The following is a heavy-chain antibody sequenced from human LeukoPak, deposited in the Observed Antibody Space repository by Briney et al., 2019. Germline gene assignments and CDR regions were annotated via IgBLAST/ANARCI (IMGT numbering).Heavy chain of an antibody. D-gene: IGHD2-2*01. CDR2: IVPMFTTS. Sequence: SVKVSCKASGGSFTNYAVSWLRQAPGHGLEWMGAIVPMFTTSDYAQKFRERVTITADESTSTVYMDLRRLTYEDTAIYYCARVKESAPVAAAIPYFFDRWGQGTLVTVSS. CDR1: GGSFTNYA. V-gene: IGHV1-69*13. CDR3: ARVKESAPVAAAIPYFFDR. J-gene: IGHJ4*02.